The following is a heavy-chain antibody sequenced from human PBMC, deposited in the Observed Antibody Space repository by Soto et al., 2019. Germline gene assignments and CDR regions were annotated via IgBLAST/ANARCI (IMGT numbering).Heavy chain of an antibody. Sequence: QVQLQQWGAGLLKPSETLSLTCAFYGGSFSDYYWSWIRQPPGKGLAWIGEINHSGSTTYNPSLRSRVNISIDTAKNQFSLNPPSVTAADTAVYYCARGGGCWGLGTCPEYFQYWGQGTLVTVSS. CDR1: GGSFSDYY. CDR3: ARGGGCWGLGTCPEYFQY. CDR2: INHSGST. J-gene: IGHJ1*01. D-gene: IGHD2-15*01. V-gene: IGHV4-34*01.